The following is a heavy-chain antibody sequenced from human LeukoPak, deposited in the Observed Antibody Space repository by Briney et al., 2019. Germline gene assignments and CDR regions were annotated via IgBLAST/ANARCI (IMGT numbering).Heavy chain of an antibody. CDR2: MNPNSGNT. CDR3: ARGYSSGYYYYYMDV. V-gene: IGHV1-8*01. CDR1: GYTFTSYD. D-gene: IGHD3-22*01. J-gene: IGHJ6*03. Sequence: ASVKVSCKASGYTFTSYDINWVRQATGQGLEWMGWMNPNSGNTGCAQKFQGRVTMTRNTSISTAYMELSSLRSEDTAVYYCARGYSSGYYYYYMDVWGKGTTVTVSS.